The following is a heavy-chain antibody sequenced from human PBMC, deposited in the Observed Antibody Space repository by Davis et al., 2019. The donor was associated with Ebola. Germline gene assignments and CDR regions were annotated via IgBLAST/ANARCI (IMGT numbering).Heavy chain of an antibody. CDR2: IHYSGST. CDR3: ARMPTVTADHWYFDL. J-gene: IGHJ2*01. Sequence: GSLRLSCTVSGGSISSSSYYWGWIRQPPGKGLEWIGHIHYSGSTNYNPSLKSRVTTSVDTSKNQFSLNLSSVTAADTAVYYCARMPTVTADHWYFDLWGRGTLVTVSS. V-gene: IGHV4-61*05. D-gene: IGHD4-17*01. CDR1: GGSISSSSYY.